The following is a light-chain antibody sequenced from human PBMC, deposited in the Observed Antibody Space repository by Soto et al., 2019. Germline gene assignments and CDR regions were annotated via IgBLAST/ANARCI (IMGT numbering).Light chain of an antibody. Sequence: EIVLTQSPGTLSLSPGERATFSCRASQSVSSSYLAWYQQKPGQAPRLLIYGASTRATGIPARFRGSGSGTEFTLPISSLQPDVFATYNCQHYNSYSPTFGQGTRWIS. CDR1: QSVSSSY. J-gene: IGKJ1*01. CDR3: QHYNSYSPT. V-gene: IGKV3-20*01. CDR2: GAS.